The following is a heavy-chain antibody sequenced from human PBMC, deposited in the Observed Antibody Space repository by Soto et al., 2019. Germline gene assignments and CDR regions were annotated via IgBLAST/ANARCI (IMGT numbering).Heavy chain of an antibody. D-gene: IGHD3-3*01. V-gene: IGHV3-30*18. CDR2: ISYGGSNK. Sequence: GGSLRLSCAASGFTFSSYGMHWVRQAPGKGLEWVAVISYGGSNKYYADSVKGRFTISRDNSKNTLYLQMNSLRGEDTAVYYCAKETVEYYFDYWGQGTLVTVSS. CDR1: GFTFSSYG. J-gene: IGHJ4*02. CDR3: AKETVEYYFDY.